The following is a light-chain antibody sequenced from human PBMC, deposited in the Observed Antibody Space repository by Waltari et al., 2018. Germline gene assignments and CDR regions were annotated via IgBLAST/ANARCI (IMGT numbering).Light chain of an antibody. Sequence: QSVLTQPPSVSGAPGQRVTISCTGSSSNIGAGYDVPWYQQLPGTAPKPLIYGNNNRPSGVPDRFLASKSGTSASLAITGLQAEDEADYSCQSYDSSLSGSVFGGGTKLTVL. CDR2: GNN. CDR3: QSYDSSLSGSV. CDR1: SSNIGAGYD. V-gene: IGLV1-40*01. J-gene: IGLJ3*02.